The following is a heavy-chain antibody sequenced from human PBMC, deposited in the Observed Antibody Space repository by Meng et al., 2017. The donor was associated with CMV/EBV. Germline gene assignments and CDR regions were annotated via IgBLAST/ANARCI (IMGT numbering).Heavy chain of an antibody. Sequence: SGPTLVKLTQTLTLTCTFSGFSLSTSGVGVGWIRQPPGKALEWLALIYWNDDKRYSPSLKSRLTITKDTSKNQVVLTMTNMDPVDTATYYCAHSSTYYYYYGMDVWGQGTTVTVSS. CDR3: AHSSTYYYYYGMDV. V-gene: IGHV2-5*01. CDR2: IYWNDDK. J-gene: IGHJ6*02. CDR1: GFSLSTSGVG.